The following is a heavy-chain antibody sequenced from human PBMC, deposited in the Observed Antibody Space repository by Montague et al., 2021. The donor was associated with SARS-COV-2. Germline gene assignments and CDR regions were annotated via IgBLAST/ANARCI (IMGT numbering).Heavy chain of an antibody. CDR3: ARAHSGSWAHLDN. V-gene: IGHV4-61*02. D-gene: IGHD5-12*01. Sequence: TLSLTCTVSGGSISSGSYYWSWIRQPAGKGLEWIGRIHTSGTTDYSFSLKSRVTISVDTSKNQFSLKPTSVTAADTAVYYCARAHSGSWAHLDNWGQGSLVTVSS. J-gene: IGHJ4*02. CDR2: IHTSGTT. CDR1: GGSISSGSYY.